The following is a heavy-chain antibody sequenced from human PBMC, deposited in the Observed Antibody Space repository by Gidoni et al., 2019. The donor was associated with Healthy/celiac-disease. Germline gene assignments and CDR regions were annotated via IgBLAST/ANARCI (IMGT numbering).Heavy chain of an antibody. D-gene: IGHD6-19*01. J-gene: IGHJ4*02. CDR3: AGQTGSGWYLDY. CDR1: GYSFTSYW. V-gene: IGHV5-10-1*03. Sequence: EVQLVQSGAEVKKPGESLRISCQGSGYSFTSYWISCVRQMPGKGLEWMGRIDPSNSYTNYSPSFQGHVTISADKSISTAYLQWSSLKASDTAMYYCAGQTGSGWYLDYWGQGTLVTVS. CDR2: IDPSNSYT.